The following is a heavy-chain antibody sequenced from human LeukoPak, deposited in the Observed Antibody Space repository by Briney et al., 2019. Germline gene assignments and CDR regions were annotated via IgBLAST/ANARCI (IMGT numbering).Heavy chain of an antibody. V-gene: IGHV1-2*04. CDR3: ARDSNYYYDSNPLYYFDY. Sequence: ASVKVSCKASGYTFTGYYMHWVRQAPGQGLEWMGWINPNSGGTNYAQKFQGWVTMTRDTSISTAYMELSRLRSDDTAVYYCARDSNYYYDSNPLYYFDYWGQGTLVTVSS. D-gene: IGHD3-22*01. CDR2: INPNSGGT. CDR1: GYTFTGYY. J-gene: IGHJ4*02.